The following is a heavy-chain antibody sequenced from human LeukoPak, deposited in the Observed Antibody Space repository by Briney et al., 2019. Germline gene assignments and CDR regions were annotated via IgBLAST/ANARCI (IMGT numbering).Heavy chain of an antibody. V-gene: IGHV3-30*18. CDR2: ISSDGSKK. Sequence: GGSLRLSCEVSGFTFRTYGMHWVRQAPGKGLEWVAVISSDGSKKYYGDSVKGRFSISRDSSKNILYLQMNSLRAEDTAVYYCAKDRCSNGIGCYYYYMDVWGKGTTVTISS. J-gene: IGHJ6*03. CDR1: GFTFRTYG. CDR3: AKDRCSNGIGCYYYYMDV. D-gene: IGHD2-8*01.